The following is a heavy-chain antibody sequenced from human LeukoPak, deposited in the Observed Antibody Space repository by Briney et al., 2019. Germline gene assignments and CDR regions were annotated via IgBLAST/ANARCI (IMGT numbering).Heavy chain of an antibody. CDR1: GGTFSCYT. D-gene: IGHD2-8*01. Sequence: GSSVKVSCKASGGTFSCYTISWVRQAPGQGLEWMGRIIPILGIANYAQKFQGRVTITADKSTSTAYMELSSLRSEDTAVYYCARVTGFCNNGCSFYHMEVWGTGTTVTVSS. V-gene: IGHV1-69*02. J-gene: IGHJ6*03. CDR3: ARVTGFCNNGCSFYHMEV. CDR2: IIPILGIA.